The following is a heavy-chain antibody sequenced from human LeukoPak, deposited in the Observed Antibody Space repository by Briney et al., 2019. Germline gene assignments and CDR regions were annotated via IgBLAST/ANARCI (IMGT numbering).Heavy chain of an antibody. J-gene: IGHJ6*03. CDR2: IQYDGSNE. Sequence: HSGGSLRLSCAASRFTFSSYGMHWVRQAPGKGLEWVAYIQYDGSNEQYADSVKGRFSISRDSSKNILYLQMNSLRAEDTAVYYCAKDRCSNGVCCYYYYMDVWGKGTTVTISS. V-gene: IGHV3-30*02. D-gene: IGHD2-8*01. CDR3: AKDRCSNGVCCYYYYMDV. CDR1: RFTFSSYG.